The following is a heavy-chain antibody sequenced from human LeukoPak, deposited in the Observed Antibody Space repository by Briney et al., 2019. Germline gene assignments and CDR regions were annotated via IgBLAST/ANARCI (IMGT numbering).Heavy chain of an antibody. D-gene: IGHD6-6*01. CDR2: INWNGGST. Sequence: RPGESLRLSCAASGFTFDDYGMSWVRQAPGKGLEWVSGINWNGGSTGYADSVKGRFTISRDNAKNSLYLQMNSLRAEDTALYYCARVLRGEYSSSSDHWGQGTLVTVSS. J-gene: IGHJ4*02. CDR3: ARVLRGEYSSSSDH. V-gene: IGHV3-20*04. CDR1: GFTFDDYG.